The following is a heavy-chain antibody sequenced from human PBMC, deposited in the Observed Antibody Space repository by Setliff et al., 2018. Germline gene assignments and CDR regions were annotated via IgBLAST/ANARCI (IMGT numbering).Heavy chain of an antibody. D-gene: IGHD3-10*01. CDR2: VSVSGDNT. J-gene: IGHJ4*02. V-gene: IGHV3-23*01. CDR3: FGAGTCSY. Sequence: GSLRLSCAASGLTFNSYAMSWVRQAPGKGLEWVSTVSVSGDNTYYTDSVKGRFTTSRDNSKNTLSLQMSGLRTEDTAVYYCFGAGTCSYWGQGTLVTVSS. CDR1: GLTFNSYA.